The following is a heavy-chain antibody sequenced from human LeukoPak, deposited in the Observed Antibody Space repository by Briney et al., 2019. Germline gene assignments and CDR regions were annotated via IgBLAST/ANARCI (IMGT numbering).Heavy chain of an antibody. CDR3: ARGQARLAWFDP. V-gene: IGHV4-59*01. CDR2: IYYSGST. J-gene: IGHJ5*02. CDR1: GGSISSYY. D-gene: IGHD6-19*01. Sequence: PSETLPLTCTVSGGSISSYYWSWIRQPPGKGLEWIGYIYYSGSTNYNPSLKSRVTISVDTSKNQFSLKLSSVTAADTAVYYCARGQARLAWFDPWGQGTLVTVSS.